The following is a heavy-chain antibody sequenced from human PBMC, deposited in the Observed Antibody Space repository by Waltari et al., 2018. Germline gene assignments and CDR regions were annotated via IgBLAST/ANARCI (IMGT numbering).Heavy chain of an antibody. V-gene: IGHV1-18*01. Sequence: QVQLVQTGAEVKKPGASVKVSCKASGYTFTSYGISWVRQAPGQGLEWMGWINAYNGNKNYAQQPQGRVTITTDTSTSTAYMELRSLRSDDTAWYYCARDRGEGGAFDIWGQGTMVTVSS. D-gene: IGHD3-16*01. J-gene: IGHJ3*02. CDR3: ARDRGEGGAFDI. CDR1: GYTFTSYG. CDR2: INAYNGNK.